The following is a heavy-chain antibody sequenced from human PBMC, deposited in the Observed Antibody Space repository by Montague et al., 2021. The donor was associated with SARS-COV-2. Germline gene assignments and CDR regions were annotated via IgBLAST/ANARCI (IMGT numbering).Heavy chain of an antibody. Sequence: SETLSLTCAVSGDSVKTNLYYWGWIRQPPGKGLEWMGNLYYTGTTYYNPSLKSRVTMSVDTSKNQLSLKLTTVTAADTAVYYCANADRCSSGSCYSPFDSWGQGSLVTVSS. CDR3: ANADRCSSGSCYSPFDS. D-gene: IGHD2-15*01. J-gene: IGHJ4*02. V-gene: IGHV4-39*01. CDR2: LYYTGTT. CDR1: GDSVKTNLYY.